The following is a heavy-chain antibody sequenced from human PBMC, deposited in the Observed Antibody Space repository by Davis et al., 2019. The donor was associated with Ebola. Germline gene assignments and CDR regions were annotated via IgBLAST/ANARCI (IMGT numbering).Heavy chain of an antibody. Sequence: GSLRLSCAVYGGSFSGYYWSWIRQPPGKGLEWIGEINHSGSTNYNPSLKSRVTISVDTSKNQFSLKLSSVTAADTAVYYCARHVQYCSSTSCYTGYYYYGMDVWGQGTTVTVSS. CDR1: GGSFSGYY. CDR3: ARHVQYCSSTSCYTGYYYYGMDV. J-gene: IGHJ6*02. CDR2: INHSGST. D-gene: IGHD2-2*02. V-gene: IGHV4-34*01.